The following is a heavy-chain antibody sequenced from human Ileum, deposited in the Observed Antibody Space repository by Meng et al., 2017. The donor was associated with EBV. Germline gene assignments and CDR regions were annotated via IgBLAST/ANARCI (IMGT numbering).Heavy chain of an antibody. CDR2: IYNSGST. J-gene: IGHJ4*02. CDR3: ARDGYSSGSD. CDR1: GGSVSSGGNY. Sequence: GQLQESGPGLVKPSGTLSLTCSVSGGSVSSGGNYWSWIRQPPGKGLEWIGYIYNSGSTNYNPSLKSRVTISVDTSKNQFSLKLSSVTAADTAVYYCARDGYSSGSDWGQGTLVTVSS. V-gene: IGHV4-61*08. D-gene: IGHD6-19*01.